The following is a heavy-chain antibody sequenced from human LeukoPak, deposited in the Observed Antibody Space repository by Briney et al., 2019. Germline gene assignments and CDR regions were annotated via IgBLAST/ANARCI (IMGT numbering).Heavy chain of an antibody. Sequence: SETLSLTCTVSGGSLSSYYWSWIRQPPGKGLEWIGYIYYSGSTNYNPSLKSRVTISVDTSKNQFSLKLSSVTAADTAVYYCARGHYDILTGYYTEYFDYWGQGTLVTVSS. CDR3: ARGHYDILTGYYTEYFDY. V-gene: IGHV4-59*01. CDR2: IYYSGST. J-gene: IGHJ4*02. CDR1: GGSLSSYY. D-gene: IGHD3-9*01.